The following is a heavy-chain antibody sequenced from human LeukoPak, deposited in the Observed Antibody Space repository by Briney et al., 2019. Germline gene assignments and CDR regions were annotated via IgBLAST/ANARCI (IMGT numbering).Heavy chain of an antibody. CDR2: IYYSGST. D-gene: IGHD3-10*01. V-gene: IGHV4-61*08. Sequence: PSQTLSLTCAVSGGSISSGGYSWSWIRQPPGKGLEWIGYIYYSGSTNYNPSLKSRVTISVDTSKTQFSLKLTSVTAADTAVYYCAGETPLTMLRGPRLDYWGQGTLVTVSS. CDR3: AGETPLTMLRGPRLDY. CDR1: GGSISSGGYS. J-gene: IGHJ4*02.